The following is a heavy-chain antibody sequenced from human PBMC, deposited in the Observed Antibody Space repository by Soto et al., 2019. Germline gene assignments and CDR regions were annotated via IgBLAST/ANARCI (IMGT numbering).Heavy chain of an antibody. J-gene: IGHJ4*02. Sequence: QVQLVQSGAEVKKPGSSVKVSCKASGGTFSSYTISWVRQAPGQGLEWMGRIIPILGIANYAQKFQGRVTTTADKSTSTAYMELSSLSSEDTAVYYCARGRDVVAVASDYWGQGTLVTVSS. CDR1: GGTFSSYT. D-gene: IGHD2-15*01. V-gene: IGHV1-69*02. CDR2: IIPILGIA. CDR3: ARGRDVVAVASDY.